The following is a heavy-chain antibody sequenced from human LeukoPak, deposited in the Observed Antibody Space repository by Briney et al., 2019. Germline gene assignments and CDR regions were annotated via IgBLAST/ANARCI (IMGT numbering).Heavy chain of an antibody. V-gene: IGHV3-53*01. CDR1: GLTVSSNY. CDR2: IYSDGST. CDR3: AGAQVISARW. Sequence: PGGSLRLSCAASGLTVSSNYMNWVRQAPGKGLEWVSVIYSDGSTYYADSVKGRFTISRDNSKNTLYLQMNSLRAEDTAVYYCAGAQVISARWWGQGTLVTVSS. D-gene: IGHD6-6*01. J-gene: IGHJ4*02.